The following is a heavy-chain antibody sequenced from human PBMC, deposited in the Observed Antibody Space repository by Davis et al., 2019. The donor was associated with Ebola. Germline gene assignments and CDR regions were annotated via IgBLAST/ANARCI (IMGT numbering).Heavy chain of an antibody. V-gene: IGHV4-31*03. CDR1: GGSISSGGYY. Sequence: MPSETLSLTCTVSGGSISSGGYYWSWIRQHPGKGLEWIGYIYYSGSTYYNPSLKSRVTISVDTSKNQFSLKLSSVTAADTAVYYCARDRAEYYYDSSGYYSLREGWFDPWGQGTLVTVSS. D-gene: IGHD3-22*01. CDR2: IYYSGST. J-gene: IGHJ5*02. CDR3: ARDRAEYYYDSSGYYSLREGWFDP.